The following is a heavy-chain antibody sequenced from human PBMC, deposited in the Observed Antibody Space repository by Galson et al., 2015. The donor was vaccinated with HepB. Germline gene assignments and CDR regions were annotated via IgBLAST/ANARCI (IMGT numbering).Heavy chain of an antibody. V-gene: IGHV3-21*01. CDR1: GFTFSSYS. D-gene: IGHD2-15*01. CDR3: ARGVCSGGSCYSTL. Sequence: SLRLSCAASGFTFSSYSMNWVRQAPGEGLEWVSSISSSSSYIYYADSVKGRFTISRDNAKNSLYLQMNSLRAEDTAVYYCARGVCSGGSCYSTLWGRGTLVTVSS. CDR2: ISSSSSYI. J-gene: IGHJ2*01.